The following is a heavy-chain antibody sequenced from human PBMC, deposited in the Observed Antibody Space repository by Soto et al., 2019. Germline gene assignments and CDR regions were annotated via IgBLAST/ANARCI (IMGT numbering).Heavy chain of an antibody. CDR2: IYSGGST. V-gene: IGHV3-53*01. D-gene: IGHD3-3*01. CDR1: GFTVRSNY. Sequence: GESRRLSYGASGFTVRSNYMSWVRQAPGKGLEWVSVIYSGGSTYYADSVKGRFTISRDNSKNTLYLQMNSLRAEDTAVYYCERDARRGYYHDYHGMDVWGQGTTVTVSS. J-gene: IGHJ6*02. CDR3: ERDARRGYYHDYHGMDV.